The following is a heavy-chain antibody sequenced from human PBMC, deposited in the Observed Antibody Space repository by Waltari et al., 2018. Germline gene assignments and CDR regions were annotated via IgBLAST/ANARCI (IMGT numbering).Heavy chain of an antibody. CDR3: AKGASTYGSTGGFDY. CDR2: SNPQNGGT. J-gene: IGHJ4*02. CDR1: GYTFTDYF. V-gene: IGHV1-2*02. Sequence: QVQVVQSGAEVKKPGASVKVSCKTSGYTFTDYFFHWVRQAPGQGLEWRGWSNPQNGGTNYAQKFQGRVTMSRDTSSSTAYMDLSRLRSDDTAVYYCAKGASTYGSTGGFDYWGQGALITVSS. D-gene: IGHD1-1*01.